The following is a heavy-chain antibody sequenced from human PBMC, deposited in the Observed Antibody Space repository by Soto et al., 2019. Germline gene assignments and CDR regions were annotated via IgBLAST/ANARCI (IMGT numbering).Heavy chain of an antibody. CDR1: GGTFSSYA. V-gene: IGHV1-69*01. CDR2: IIPIFGTA. D-gene: IGHD2-15*01. J-gene: IGHJ5*02. CDR3: AREVGEYCSGGSCYSTSWFDP. Sequence: QVQLVQSGAEVQKPGSSVKVSCKASGGTFSSYAISWVRQAPGQGLEWMGGIIPIFGTANYAQKFQGRVTITADESTSTAYMELSSLRSEDTAVYYCAREVGEYCSGGSCYSTSWFDPWGQGTLVTVSS.